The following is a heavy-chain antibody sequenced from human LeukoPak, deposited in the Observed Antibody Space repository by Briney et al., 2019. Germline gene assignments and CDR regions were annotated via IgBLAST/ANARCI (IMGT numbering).Heavy chain of an antibody. CDR3: AREVSEGFDF. CDR1: GFTFSGYS. CDR2: FGTRSTSV. Sequence: GGSLRLSCTASGFTFSGYSMNWIRQAPGKRLEWVSSFGTRSTSVYHAGSVKGRFAISRGNAKNSLYLQMNSLRAEDTALYYCAREVSEGFDFWGQGTLVTVSS. V-gene: IGHV3-21*01. D-gene: IGHD3-22*01. J-gene: IGHJ4*02.